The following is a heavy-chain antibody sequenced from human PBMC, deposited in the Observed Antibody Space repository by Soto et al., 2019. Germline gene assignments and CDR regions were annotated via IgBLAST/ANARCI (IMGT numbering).Heavy chain of an antibody. CDR2: INHSGST. V-gene: IGHV4-34*01. J-gene: IGHJ4*02. D-gene: IGHD6-19*01. CDR1: GGSFSGYY. CDR3: ARGPSPSVAVYYFDY. Sequence: QVQLQQWGAGLLKPSETLSLTCAVYGGSFSGYYWSWIRQPPGKGLEWIGEINHSGSTNYNPSLKSRVIISVDTSKNQFSLKLSSVTAADTAVYYCARGPSPSVAVYYFDYWGQGTLVTVSS.